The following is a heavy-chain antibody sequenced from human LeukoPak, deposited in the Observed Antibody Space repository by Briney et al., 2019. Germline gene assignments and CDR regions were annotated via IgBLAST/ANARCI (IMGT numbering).Heavy chain of an antibody. CDR3: ARGGRGYSYFMDV. D-gene: IGHD5-18*01. CDR2: IYTSGST. Sequence: KPSETLSLTCTVSGGSISSGSYYWSWIRQPAGKGLGWIGRIYTSGSTNYNPSLKSRVTISVDTSKNQFSLKLSSVTAADTAVYYCARGGRGYSYFMDVWGKGTTVTVSS. V-gene: IGHV4-61*02. J-gene: IGHJ6*04. CDR1: GGSISSGSYY.